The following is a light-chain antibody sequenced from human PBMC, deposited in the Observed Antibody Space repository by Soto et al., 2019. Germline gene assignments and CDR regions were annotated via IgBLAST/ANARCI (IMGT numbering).Light chain of an antibody. CDR2: TAS. CDR3: QQYNSWPLT. Sequence: EMVMTQSPATLSVSPGERATLSCRASQSVNSHLVWYQQKPGQSPRLPIHTASTRATGIPARFTGSGSGTEFTLTISSLQSEDFAVYYCQQYNSWPLTFGGGTKVDIK. V-gene: IGKV3-15*01. J-gene: IGKJ4*01. CDR1: QSVNSH.